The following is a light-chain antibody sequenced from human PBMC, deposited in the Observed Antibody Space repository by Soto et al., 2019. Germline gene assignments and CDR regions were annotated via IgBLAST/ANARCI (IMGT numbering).Light chain of an antibody. Sequence: EIVLTQSPATLSLSPGERATLSCRASQSVSSYLACYQQKPGQAPRLLIYDASNRATGIPARFSGSGSGTDFTLTISSLEPEDFAVYYCKQRSNWQITFGQGTRLQIK. J-gene: IGKJ5*01. V-gene: IGKV3-11*01. CDR1: QSVSSY. CDR3: KQRSNWQIT. CDR2: DAS.